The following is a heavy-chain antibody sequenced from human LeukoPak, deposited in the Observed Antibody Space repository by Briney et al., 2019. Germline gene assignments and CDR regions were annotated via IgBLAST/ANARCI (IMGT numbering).Heavy chain of an antibody. CDR2: ISSSSSTI. Sequence: GGSLRLSCAGSGFTFSSFVMTWVRQVPGKGLEWVSYISSSSSTIYYADSVKGRFTISRDNAKNSLYLQMNSLRAEDTAVYYCAREGYYDFWSGYYTDSIYMDVWGKGTTVTVSS. V-gene: IGHV3-48*04. CDR1: GFTFSSFV. D-gene: IGHD3-3*01. CDR3: AREGYYDFWSGYYTDSIYMDV. J-gene: IGHJ6*03.